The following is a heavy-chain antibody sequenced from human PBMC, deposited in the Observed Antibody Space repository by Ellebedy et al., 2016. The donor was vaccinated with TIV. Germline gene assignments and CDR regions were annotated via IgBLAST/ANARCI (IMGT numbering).Heavy chain of an antibody. CDR3: ARHVKTMFDLYYFDY. Sequence: MPSETLSLTCSVSGHSIRSSDSSWGWVRQPPGKGLEWIGTVYYSEGSYSNPSLRSRVTISIDTSRNQFSLRLSSVTAADTAVYYCARHVKTMFDLYYFDYWGQGTLVTVSS. CDR2: VYYSEGS. J-gene: IGHJ4*02. V-gene: IGHV4-39*01. CDR1: GHSIRSSDSS. D-gene: IGHD3-10*02.